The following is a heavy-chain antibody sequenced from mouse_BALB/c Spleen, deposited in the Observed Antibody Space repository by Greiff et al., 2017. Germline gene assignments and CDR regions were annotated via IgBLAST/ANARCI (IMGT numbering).Heavy chain of an antibody. V-gene: IGHV5-6-4*01. Sequence: EVMLVESGGGLVKPGGSLKLSCAASGFTFSSYTMSWVRQTPEKRLEWVATISSGGSYTYYPDSVKGRFTISRDNAKNTLYLQMSSLKSEDTAMYYCTRDGGGSSYNYFDYWGQGTTLTVSS. D-gene: IGHD1-1*01. CDR2: ISSGGSYT. CDR1: GFTFSSYT. CDR3: TRDGGGSSYNYFDY. J-gene: IGHJ2*01.